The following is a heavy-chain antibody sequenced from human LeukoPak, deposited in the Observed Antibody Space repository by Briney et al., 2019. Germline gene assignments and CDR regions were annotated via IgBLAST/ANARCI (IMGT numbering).Heavy chain of an antibody. Sequence: PSETLSLTCTVSGGSISSYYWSWIRQPPGEGLEWIGSIYYSGSTNYNPSLKSRVTISVDTSKNQFSLKLSSVTAADTAVYYCAREGGYYDSSGYYHREPFDYWGQGTLVTVSS. CDR1: GGSISSYY. D-gene: IGHD3-22*01. V-gene: IGHV4-59*01. CDR2: IYYSGST. J-gene: IGHJ4*02. CDR3: AREGGYYDSSGYYHREPFDY.